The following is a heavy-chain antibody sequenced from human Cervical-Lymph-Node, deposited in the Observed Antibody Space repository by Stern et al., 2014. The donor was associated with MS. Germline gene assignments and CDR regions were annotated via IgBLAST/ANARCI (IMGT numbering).Heavy chain of an antibody. Sequence: VQLVESGGGVVQPGRSLRLSCAASGFIFSNYAMHWVRQPPGEGLEWVAVVSSDGANTYFADSVKGRFTISRDNSKNTLYLQMNSLKIEDTAIYYCASQIWGQGYLVTVSS. J-gene: IGHJ4*02. CDR2: VSSDGANT. CDR1: GFIFSNYA. CDR3: ASQI. V-gene: IGHV3-30*01.